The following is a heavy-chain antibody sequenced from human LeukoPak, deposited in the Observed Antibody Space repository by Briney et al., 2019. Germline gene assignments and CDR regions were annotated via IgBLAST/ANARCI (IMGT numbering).Heavy chain of an antibody. CDR1: GYTFTSYD. CDR3: AKVPRGKSWFRRRPGCCFDI. D-gene: IGHD3-10*01. Sequence: GASVKVSCKASGYTFTSYDINWVRQATGQGLEWMGWMNPNSGNTGYAQKFQGRVTMTRNTSISTAYMELSSLRSEDTAVYYCAKVPRGKSWFRRRPGCCFDIWGQGTMVTVSS. J-gene: IGHJ3*02. CDR2: MNPNSGNT. V-gene: IGHV1-8*01.